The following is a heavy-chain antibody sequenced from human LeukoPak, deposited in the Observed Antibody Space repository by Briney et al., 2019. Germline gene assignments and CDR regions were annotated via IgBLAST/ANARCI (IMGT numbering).Heavy chain of an antibody. CDR2: ISYDGSHK. CDR3: ARGETWLSSTWYYFDY. V-gene: IGHV3-30*04. J-gene: IGHJ4*02. CDR1: GFTFSSYA. D-gene: IGHD1-26*01. Sequence: PGGSLRLSCAASGFTFSSYAMHWVRQAPGKGPEWVAFISYDGSHKYYADSVKGRFTISRDNSKNTLFLQMNSLRAEDTAVYYCARGETWLSSTWYYFDYWGERTLVTVSS.